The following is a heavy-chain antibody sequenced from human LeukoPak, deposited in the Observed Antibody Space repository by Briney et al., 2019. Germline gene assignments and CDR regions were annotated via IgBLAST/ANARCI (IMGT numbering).Heavy chain of an antibody. CDR3: ARVPHYYGSGSYYRHYYYYYYYMDV. D-gene: IGHD3-10*01. Sequence: GSLRLSCAAFGFTFSSYSMNWVRQAPGKGLEWIGEINHSGSTNYNPSLKSRVTISVDTSKNQFSLKLSSVTAADTAVYYCARVPHYYGSGSYYRHYYYYYYYMDVWGKGTTVTVSS. J-gene: IGHJ6*03. CDR1: GFTFSSYS. CDR2: INHSGST. V-gene: IGHV4-34*01.